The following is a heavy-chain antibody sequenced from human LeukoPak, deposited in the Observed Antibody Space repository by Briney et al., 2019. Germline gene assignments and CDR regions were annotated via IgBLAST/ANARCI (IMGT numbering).Heavy chain of an antibody. CDR2: INPNSGGT. D-gene: IGHD2-8*01. Sequence: ASVKVSCKASGYTFTGYYLHWVRQAPGQGLEWMGWINPNSGGTNYAQKFQGRVTMTRDTSISTAYMELSRLRSDDTAVYYCARFEMVDDAFDIWGQGTMVTVSS. CDR1: GYTFTGYY. CDR3: ARFEMVDDAFDI. J-gene: IGHJ3*02. V-gene: IGHV1-2*02.